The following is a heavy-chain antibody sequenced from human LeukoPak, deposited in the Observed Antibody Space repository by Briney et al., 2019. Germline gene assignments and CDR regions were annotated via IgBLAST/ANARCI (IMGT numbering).Heavy chain of an antibody. J-gene: IGHJ2*01. V-gene: IGHV3-23*01. Sequence: RGRLRLSCAGPGFNSSNYAMDWVRQARGKGLDWVSGIYGDITFDADSVKGRFTISRDDSKNTLFLLMSSLRADETALYYGAKALVTSPIYIWYFDLWCRGTLVTDSS. CDR1: GFNSSNYA. CDR2: IYGDIT. CDR3: AKALVTSPIYIWYFDL. D-gene: IGHD3-9*01.